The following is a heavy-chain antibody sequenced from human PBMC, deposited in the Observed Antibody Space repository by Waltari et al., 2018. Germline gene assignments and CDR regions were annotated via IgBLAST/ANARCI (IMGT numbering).Heavy chain of an antibody. CDR1: GGSISRGGYS. D-gene: IGHD3-10*01. Sequence: QVQLQESGSGLVKPSQTLALTSAVSGGSISRGGYSWSWIRQPPGKGLEWIGYIYHTGSTYYNPSLKGRLTLLVDRAKNQFSLRLTSVTAADTALYYCARGYGSGSYYKFDNWGQGTLVTVSS. CDR3: ARGYGSGSYYKFDN. CDR2: IYHTGST. J-gene: IGHJ4*02. V-gene: IGHV4-30-2*01.